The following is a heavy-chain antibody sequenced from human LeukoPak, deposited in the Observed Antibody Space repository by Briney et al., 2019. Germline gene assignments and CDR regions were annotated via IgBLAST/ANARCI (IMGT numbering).Heavy chain of an antibody. J-gene: IGHJ4*02. CDR2: ITGGSGTA. V-gene: IGHV3-23*01. Sequence: PGGSLRLSCAASGVTFNNYAMTWVRQAPGKGLEWVSAITGGSGTAYYVDSVKGRFTISRDNSKNTLYLQMNSLRAEDTAVYYCAKGASTVVFYFDYWGQGALVTVSS. CDR1: GVTFNNYA. CDR3: AKGASTVVFYFDY. D-gene: IGHD4-23*01.